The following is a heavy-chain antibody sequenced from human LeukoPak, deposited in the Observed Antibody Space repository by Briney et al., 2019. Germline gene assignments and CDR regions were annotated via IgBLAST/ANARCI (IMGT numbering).Heavy chain of an antibody. CDR2: INPNSGGT. CDR1: GYTFTGYY. Sequence: SVKVSCKASGYTFTGYYMHWVRQAPGQGLEWMGWINPNSGGTNYAQKFQGWVTMTRDTSISTAYMELSRLRSDDTAVYYCARDVGIAATGLNYGMDVWGQGTTVTVSS. CDR3: ARDVGIAATGLNYGMDV. D-gene: IGHD6-25*01. J-gene: IGHJ6*02. V-gene: IGHV1-2*04.